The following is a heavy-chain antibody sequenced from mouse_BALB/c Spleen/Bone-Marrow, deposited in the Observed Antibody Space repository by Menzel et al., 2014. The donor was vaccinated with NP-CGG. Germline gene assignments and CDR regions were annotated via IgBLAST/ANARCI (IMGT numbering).Heavy chain of an antibody. CDR3: ARGRDWFDY. D-gene: IGHD3-3*01. CDR1: GFTFSGYG. J-gene: IGHJ2*01. V-gene: IGHV5-6-3*01. CDR2: ISGSGSST. Sequence: EVKLMESGGGLAQPGGSLKLSCAASGFTFSGYGMSWVRQTPDKGLELVATISGSGSSTYYPDSVKGRLTISRDNARNTLYLQMSSLKSEDTAMYYCARGRDWFDYWGQGTTLTVSS.